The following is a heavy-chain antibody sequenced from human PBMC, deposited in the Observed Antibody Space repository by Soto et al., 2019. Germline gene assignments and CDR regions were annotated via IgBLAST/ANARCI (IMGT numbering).Heavy chain of an antibody. CDR2: ISADNGNT. CDR3: ARALGYSGYAGMDV. D-gene: IGHD5-12*01. J-gene: IGHJ6*02. Sequence: QVQLVQSGGEVKKPGASVKVSCKASGYTFTIYGINWVRQAPGQGLEWMGWISADNGNTNYAQKLQGRVTMTTDTSTSTADMELRSLRSDDTAVYYCARALGYSGYAGMDVWGQGTTVTVSS. V-gene: IGHV1-18*01. CDR1: GYTFTIYG.